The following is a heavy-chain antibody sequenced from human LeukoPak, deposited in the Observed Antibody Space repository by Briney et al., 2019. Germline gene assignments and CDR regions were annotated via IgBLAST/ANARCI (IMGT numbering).Heavy chain of an antibody. V-gene: IGHV4-61*01. J-gene: IGHJ5*02. Sequence: SETLSLTCTVSGGSVSSGSYYWSWIRRPPGKGLEWIGYIYYSGSTNYNPSLKSRVTISVDTSKNQFSLKLSSVTAADTAVYYCARTPVVRGNNWFDPWGQGTLVTVSS. CDR3: ARTPVVRGNNWFDP. CDR2: IYYSGST. CDR1: GGSVSSGSYY. D-gene: IGHD3-10*01.